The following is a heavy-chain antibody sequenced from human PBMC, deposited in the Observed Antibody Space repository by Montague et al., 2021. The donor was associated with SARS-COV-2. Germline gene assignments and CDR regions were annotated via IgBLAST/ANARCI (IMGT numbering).Heavy chain of an antibody. Sequence: SETLSLTCTVSGGSISSSSYYWGWIRQPPGKGLEWIGCIYYSGSTYYNPSLQIRVTISVDTSKNQFSLKLSSVTAADTAAYYCARAQGLSGYCSTAYYFNYWGQGTLVTVSS. CDR1: GGSISSSSYY. CDR3: ARAQGLSGYCSTAYYFNY. V-gene: IGHV4-39*07. J-gene: IGHJ4*02. D-gene: IGHD2-2*03. CDR2: IYYSGST.